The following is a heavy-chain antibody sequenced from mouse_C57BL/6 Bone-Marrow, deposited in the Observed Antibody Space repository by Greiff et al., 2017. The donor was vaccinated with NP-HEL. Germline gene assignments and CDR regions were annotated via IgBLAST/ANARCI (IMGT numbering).Heavy chain of an antibody. V-gene: IGHV1-50*01. CDR1: GYTFTSYW. Sequence: QVQLQQPGAELVKPGASVKLSCKASGYTFTSYWMQWVNQRPGQGLEWIGEIDPSDSYTNYNQKFKGKATLTVATSSSTAYRQLSSRTSEDAAVYYWAREGPYGRSYPFAYWGQGTLVTVSA. J-gene: IGHJ3*01. D-gene: IGHD1-1*01. CDR3: AREGPYGRSYPFAY. CDR2: IDPSDSYT.